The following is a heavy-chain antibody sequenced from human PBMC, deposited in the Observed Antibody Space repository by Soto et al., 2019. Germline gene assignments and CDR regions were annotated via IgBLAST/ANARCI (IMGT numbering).Heavy chain of an antibody. V-gene: IGHV1-69*13. CDR1: GGTFSIYA. D-gene: IGHD2-15*01. J-gene: IGHJ6*02. CDR2: IIPIFGTA. CDR3: ARANCSGGSCYPPYNYYYGMDV. Sequence: GASVKFSCKASGGTFSIYAISWVRQAPGQGLEWMGGIIPIFGTANYAQKFQGRVTITADESTSTAYMELSSLRSEDTAVYYCARANCSGGSCYPPYNYYYGMDVWGQGTTVTVS.